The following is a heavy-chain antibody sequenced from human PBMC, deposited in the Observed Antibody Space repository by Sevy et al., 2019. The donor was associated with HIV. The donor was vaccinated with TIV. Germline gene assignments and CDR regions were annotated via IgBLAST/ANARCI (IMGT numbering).Heavy chain of an antibody. Sequence: SETLSLTCTVSGGSITSLYWNWIRQPPGKGLEWIANIYYNGHINYNPSLKSRVTLSLDTSKNQFSLRLSSVTAADTAMYYCAGENAWGRGHSWGQGTLFTVSS. CDR3: AGENAWGRGHS. D-gene: IGHD1-26*01. CDR1: GGSITSLY. CDR2: IYYNGHI. J-gene: IGHJ4*02. V-gene: IGHV4-59*08.